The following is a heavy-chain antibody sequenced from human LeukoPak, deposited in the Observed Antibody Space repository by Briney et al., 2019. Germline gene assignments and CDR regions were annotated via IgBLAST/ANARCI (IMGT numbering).Heavy chain of an antibody. V-gene: IGHV3-23*01. CDR2: ISVSGNT. Sequence: GGSLSLSCAASGFTLSSYAMSWVRQGPGKGLEWVSAISVSGNTYHADSVKGRFTISRDSSKNTLYLQMNSLRAEDAAVYYCAKAPVTTCSGAYCYPFDYWSQGTLVTVSS. CDR1: GFTLSSYA. D-gene: IGHD2-15*01. J-gene: IGHJ4*02. CDR3: AKAPVTTCSGAYCYPFDY.